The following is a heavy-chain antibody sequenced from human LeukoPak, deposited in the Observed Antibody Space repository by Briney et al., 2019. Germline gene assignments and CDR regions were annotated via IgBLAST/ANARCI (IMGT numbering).Heavy chain of an antibody. D-gene: IGHD5-24*01. CDR1: GFSFNPYA. V-gene: IGHV3-23*01. J-gene: IGHJ4*02. Sequence: PGGSLRLSCAASGFSFNPYAMKSVRQVPGKGLEWVSDITGPADVTTYADSVKGRFTISRDNSKNTVFLQADSLRAEDTAVYYCAKDRVSGDGYNSLDYWGQGTLVTVSS. CDR2: ITGPADVT. CDR3: AKDRVSGDGYNSLDY.